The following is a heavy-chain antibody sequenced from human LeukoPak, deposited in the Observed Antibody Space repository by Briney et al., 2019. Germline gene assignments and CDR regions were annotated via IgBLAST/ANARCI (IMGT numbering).Heavy chain of an antibody. Sequence: SETLSLTCTVSGGSISSSGYFWGWIRQPPGKGLEWIGNIYYSGTTYYNPSLKSRVTISVDTSKNQFSLKVNSVTAADTALYYCAKAVYGGIDDAFDIWGQGTMVTVSS. CDR2: IYYSGTT. J-gene: IGHJ3*02. D-gene: IGHD4-23*01. CDR3: AKAVYGGIDDAFDI. V-gene: IGHV4-39*07. CDR1: GGSISSSGYF.